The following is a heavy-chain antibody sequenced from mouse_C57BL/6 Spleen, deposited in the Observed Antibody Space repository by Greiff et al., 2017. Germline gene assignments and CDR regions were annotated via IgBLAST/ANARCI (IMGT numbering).Heavy chain of an antibody. V-gene: IGHV5-17*01. CDR1: GFTFSDYG. CDR2: ISRGSSSS. CDR3: ARPAAYYFDY. J-gene: IGHJ2*01. Sequence: EVQLVESGGGLVKPGGSLKLSCAASGFTFSDYGMHWVRQAPEKGLEWVAYISRGSSSSYYADTVKGRFTISRDNARNTQFLQMTRLRSEDTAMYYCARPAAYYFDYWGQGTTLTVSS.